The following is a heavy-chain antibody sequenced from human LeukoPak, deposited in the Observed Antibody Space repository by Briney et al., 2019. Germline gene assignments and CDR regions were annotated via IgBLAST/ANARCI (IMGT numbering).Heavy chain of an antibody. CDR3: ARERSIVATFDY. V-gene: IGHV3-33*01. CDR1: GFTFSSYG. D-gene: IGHD5-12*01. CDR2: IWYDGSHK. J-gene: IGHJ4*02. Sequence: GGSLRLSCAASGFTFSSYGMHWVRQAPGKGLEWVAVIWYDGSHKYYADSVKGRFTISRDNSKNTLYLQMNSLRAEDTAVYYCARERSIVATFDYWGQGTLVTVSS.